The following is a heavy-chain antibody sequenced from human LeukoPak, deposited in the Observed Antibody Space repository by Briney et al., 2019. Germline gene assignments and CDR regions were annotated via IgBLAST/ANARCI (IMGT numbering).Heavy chain of an antibody. CDR3: ARVTTYYYDSSGYYSSDY. J-gene: IGHJ4*02. D-gene: IGHD3-22*01. Sequence: ASVKVSCKASGYTFTSYGISWVRQATGQGLEWMGWISAYNGNTNYAQKLQGRATMTTDTSTSTAYMELRSLRSDDTAVYYCARVTTYYYDSSGYYSSDYWGQGTLVTVSS. CDR1: GYTFTSYG. CDR2: ISAYNGNT. V-gene: IGHV1-18*01.